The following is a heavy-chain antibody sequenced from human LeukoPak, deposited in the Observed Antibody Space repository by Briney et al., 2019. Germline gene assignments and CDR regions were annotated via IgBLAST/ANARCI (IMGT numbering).Heavy chain of an antibody. J-gene: IGHJ5*02. CDR1: GFTFSAHS. D-gene: IGHD2-15*01. Sequence: GGSLRLSCAASGFTFSAHSMHWVRQAPGKGLEWLSYISSSSATIFYADSVKGRFTVSRDNAKNSLYLQMDSLRAEDTAMYYCARDLLMGNEFDPWGQGTLVTVSS. CDR2: ISSSSATI. CDR3: ARDLLMGNEFDP. V-gene: IGHV3-48*01.